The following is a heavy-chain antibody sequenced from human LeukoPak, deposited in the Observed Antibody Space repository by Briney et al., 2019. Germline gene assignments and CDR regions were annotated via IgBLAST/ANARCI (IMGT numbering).Heavy chain of an antibody. CDR3: ARHEWGVTGTSFDP. D-gene: IGHD1-7*01. J-gene: IGHJ5*02. CDR2: IYYSGST. Sequence: SETLSLTCTVSGGSISSSSYYWGWIRQPPGKGLEWIGSIYYSGSTYYNPSLKSRVTISVDTSKNQFPLKLRSVTAADTAVYYCARHEWGVTGTSFDPWGQGTLVTVSS. V-gene: IGHV4-39*01. CDR1: GGSISSSSYY.